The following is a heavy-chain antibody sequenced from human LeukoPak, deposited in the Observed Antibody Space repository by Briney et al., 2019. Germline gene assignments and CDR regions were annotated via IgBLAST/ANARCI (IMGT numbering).Heavy chain of an antibody. D-gene: IGHD3-10*01. V-gene: IGHV1-69*05. CDR2: IIPIFGTA. J-gene: IGHJ4*02. CDR1: GGTFSNYA. Sequence: SVKVSCKASGGTFSNYAISWVRQAPGQGLEWMGGIIPIFGTANYAQKFQGRVTVTTDESTSTAYMELSSLRSEDTAVYYCAKMDLGVYYFDYWGQGTLVTVSS. CDR3: AKMDLGVYYFDY.